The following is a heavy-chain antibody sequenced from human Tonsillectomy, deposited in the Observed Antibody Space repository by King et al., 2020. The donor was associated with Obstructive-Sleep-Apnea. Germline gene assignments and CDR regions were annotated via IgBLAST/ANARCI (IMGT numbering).Heavy chain of an antibody. J-gene: IGHJ4*02. V-gene: IGHV4-4*02. CDR1: GASISTTNW. Sequence: QVQLQESGPGLVKPSGTLSLTCEVSGASISTTNWWRWVRQPPGKGLEWIGEIFHSGSTNYNPSLKSRVTISVDKSKNQFSLKLTSVTAADTAVYYCARDLNFFLAAPLWGRGTLVTVSS. D-gene: IGHD6-6*01. CDR2: IFHSGST. CDR3: ARDLNFFLAAPL.